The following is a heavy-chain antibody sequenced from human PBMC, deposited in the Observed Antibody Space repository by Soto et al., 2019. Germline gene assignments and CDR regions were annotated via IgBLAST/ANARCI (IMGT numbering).Heavy chain of an antibody. J-gene: IGHJ4*02. V-gene: IGHV3-23*01. CDR2: ISGGGGST. Sequence: PCGSLRLSSAACRFAFSNYAMSWVRQAPGKGLEWVSSISGGGGSTYYADSVKGRFTISRDNSKNTLYLQMNSLRAEDTAVYYCAKVPAYDYVWGTYYYFDYWGLGALVTVSS. CDR3: AKVPAYDYVWGTYYYFDY. CDR1: RFAFSNYA. D-gene: IGHD3-16*01.